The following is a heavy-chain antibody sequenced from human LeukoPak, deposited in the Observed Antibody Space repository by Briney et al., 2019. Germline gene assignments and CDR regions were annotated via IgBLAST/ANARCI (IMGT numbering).Heavy chain of an antibody. D-gene: IGHD6-19*01. CDR2: IYYSGST. CDR1: GGSISSCY. Sequence: SETLSLTCTVSGGSISSCYRNWIRQPPGKGLEWIGYIYYSGSTNYNPSLKSRVTISVDTSKNQFSLKLSSVTAADTAVYYCARGSSGWYSHLGYWGQGTLVTVSS. CDR3: ARGSSGWYSHLGY. J-gene: IGHJ4*02. V-gene: IGHV4-59*01.